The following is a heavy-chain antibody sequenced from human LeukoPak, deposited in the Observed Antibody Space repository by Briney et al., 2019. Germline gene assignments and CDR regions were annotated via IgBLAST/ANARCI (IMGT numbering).Heavy chain of an antibody. D-gene: IGHD1-26*01. Sequence: SETLSLTCTVSGGSISSYYWSWIRQPPGKGLEWIGYIYYSGSTYYNPSLKSRVTISVDTSKNQFSLKLSSVTAADTAVYYCATLGNSGSLDYWGQGTLVTVSS. V-gene: IGHV4-59*12. CDR2: IYYSGST. CDR3: ATLGNSGSLDY. J-gene: IGHJ4*02. CDR1: GGSISSYY.